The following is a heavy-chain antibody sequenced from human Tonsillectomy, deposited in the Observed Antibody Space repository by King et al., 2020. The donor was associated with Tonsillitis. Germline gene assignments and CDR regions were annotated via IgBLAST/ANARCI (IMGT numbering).Heavy chain of an antibody. J-gene: IGHJ6*02. D-gene: IGHD1-26*01. CDR1: GYTLTELS. CDR2: FDPEDGET. V-gene: IGHV1-24*01. CDR3: VTTPDGSYHGRGSSYGMDV. Sequence: QLVQSGAEVKKPGASVKVSCKVSGYTLTELSMHWVRQAPGKGLEWMGGFDPEDGETIYAQKFQGRVTMTEDTSTDTAYMELSSLRSEDTAVFYCVTTPDGSYHGRGSSYGMDVCGQGTTVTVSS.